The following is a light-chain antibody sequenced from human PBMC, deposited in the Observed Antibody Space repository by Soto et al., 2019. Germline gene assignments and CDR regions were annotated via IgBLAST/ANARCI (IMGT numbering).Light chain of an antibody. V-gene: IGLV1-44*01. CDR3: ASWDDSLNGVI. CDR2: FNN. J-gene: IGLJ2*01. CDR1: SSSIGSNT. Sequence: QSVLTQPPSASGTPGQRVTISCSGSSSSIGSNTVNWYQQFPGTAPKLLIYFNNQRPSGVPDRFSGSKSGTSASLAISGLQSEDEADYYCASWDDSLNGVIFGGGTKLTVL.